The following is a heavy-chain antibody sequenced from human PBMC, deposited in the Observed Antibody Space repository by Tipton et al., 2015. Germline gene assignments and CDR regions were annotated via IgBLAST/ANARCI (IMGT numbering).Heavy chain of an antibody. J-gene: IGHJ3*01. CDR1: GFTFSSYA. D-gene: IGHD3-3*01. Sequence: SLRLSCAASGFTFSSYAMSWVRQAPGKGLEWVSGISGSGGSTYYADSVKGRFTISRDNSKNTLYLQMNSLRAEDTAVYYCAKGPRALRFLDWLLFDVWGQGTLVTVSS. CDR3: AKGPRALRFLDWLLFDV. CDR2: ISGSGGST. V-gene: IGHV3-23*01.